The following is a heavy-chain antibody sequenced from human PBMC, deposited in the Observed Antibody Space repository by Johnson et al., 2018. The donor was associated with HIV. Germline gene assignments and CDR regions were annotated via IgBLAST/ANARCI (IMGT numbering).Heavy chain of an antibody. V-gene: IGHV3-74*03. CDR1: GFAFRTYW. CDR2: IYNDGSRT. D-gene: IGHD2-21*01. CDR3: AKVDCGGDTCAGYYPFDL. Sequence: ELLVESGGGLVQPGGSLRLSCAASGFAFRTYWMVWVRQVPGKRPVWVARIYNDGSRTTYADSVRGRFTISRDNAKYTVDLQMNSLRVEDTAVYYCAKVDCGGDTCAGYYPFDLWGQGTLVTVSS. J-gene: IGHJ3*01.